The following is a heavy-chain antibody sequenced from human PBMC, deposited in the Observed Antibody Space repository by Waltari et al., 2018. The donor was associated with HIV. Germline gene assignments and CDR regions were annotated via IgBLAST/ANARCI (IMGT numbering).Heavy chain of an antibody. CDR1: GFTVSSHY. V-gene: IGHV3-53*02. CDR2: IYSGGST. D-gene: IGHD3-22*01. J-gene: IGHJ3*02. CDR3: ARAMIVVAYDAFDI. Sequence: EVQMVETGGGLIQPGGSLRLSCAASGFTVSSHYMSWVRQAPGKGLGWVSVIYSGGSTYYADSVKGRFTISRDNSKNTLYLQMNSLRAEDTAVYYCARAMIVVAYDAFDIWGQGTMVTVSS.